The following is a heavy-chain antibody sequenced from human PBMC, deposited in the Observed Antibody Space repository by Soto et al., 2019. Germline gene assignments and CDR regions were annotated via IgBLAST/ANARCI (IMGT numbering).Heavy chain of an antibody. D-gene: IGHD4-17*01. V-gene: IGHV4-34*01. CDR3: ARGTTVTTSRYMDV. Sequence: SETLSLTCAVYGGSFSGYYWSWIRQPPGKGLEWIGEINHSGSTNYNPSLKSRVTISVDTSKNQFSLKLSSVTAADTAVYYCARGTTVTTSRYMDVWGKGTTVTVSS. CDR1: GGSFSGYY. CDR2: INHSGST. J-gene: IGHJ6*03.